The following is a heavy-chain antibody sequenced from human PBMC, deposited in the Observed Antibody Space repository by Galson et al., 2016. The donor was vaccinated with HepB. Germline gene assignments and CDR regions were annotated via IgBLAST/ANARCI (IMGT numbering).Heavy chain of an antibody. J-gene: IGHJ4*02. D-gene: IGHD3-16*01. CDR2: IYPDDSDT. CDR1: GYSFRTSW. CDR3: AREAGDFDY. V-gene: IGHV5-51*03. Sequence: QSGAEVTKPGESLKISCKASGYSFRTSWIAWVRQMPGKGLVWMGIIYPDDSDTRYSPSFQGQVTIPADKSISTAFLQWSSLKASDTAIYYCAREAGDFDYWGQGTLVTVSS.